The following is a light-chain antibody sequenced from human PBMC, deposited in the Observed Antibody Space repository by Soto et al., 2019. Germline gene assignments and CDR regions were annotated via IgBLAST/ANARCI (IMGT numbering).Light chain of an antibody. Sequence: QSALTQPASVSGSPGQLITISCTGTSSDVGVYNYVSWYQQHPGKAPKLMIYDVSNRPSGVSNRFSGSKSGNTASLTISGLQAEDEADYYCSSYTSSSTLVVFGGGTKLTVL. CDR2: DVS. CDR3: SSYTSSSTLVV. J-gene: IGLJ2*01. CDR1: SSDVGVYNY. V-gene: IGLV2-14*03.